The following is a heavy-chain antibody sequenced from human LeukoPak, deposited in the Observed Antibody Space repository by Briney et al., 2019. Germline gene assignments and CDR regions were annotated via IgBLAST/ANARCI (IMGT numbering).Heavy chain of an antibody. D-gene: IGHD3-22*01. CDR3: ARVRYSDSSVLTRKRSYYFDY. Sequence: SETLSLTCTVSGGSISSYYWSWIRQPAGKGLESIGHISTSGSTNYNPSLKSRVTMSVDTFKNQFSLKLSSVTAADTAVYYCARVRYSDSSVLTRKRSYYFDYWGQGTLVTVSS. CDR2: ISTSGST. V-gene: IGHV4-4*07. J-gene: IGHJ4*02. CDR1: GGSISSYY.